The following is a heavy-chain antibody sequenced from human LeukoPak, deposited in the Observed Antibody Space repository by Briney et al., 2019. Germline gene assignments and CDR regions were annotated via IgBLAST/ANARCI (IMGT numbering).Heavy chain of an antibody. CDR1: GFTFSSYA. Sequence: GGSLRLSCAASGFTFSSYAMSWVRQAPGKGLEWVSAISGSGGSTYYADSVKGRFTISRDNSKNTLYLQMNSLRAEDAAVYYCANYYVWGSYRSYYFDYWGQGTLVTVSS. D-gene: IGHD3-16*02. CDR3: ANYYVWGSYRSYYFDY. V-gene: IGHV3-23*01. CDR2: ISGSGGST. J-gene: IGHJ4*02.